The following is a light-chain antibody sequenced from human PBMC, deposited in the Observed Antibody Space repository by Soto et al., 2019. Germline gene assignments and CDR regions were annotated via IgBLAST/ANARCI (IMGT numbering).Light chain of an antibody. CDR2: GDN. CDR3: QSYDSGLSALV. CDR1: SSNIGAGYA. Sequence: QSVLTQPPSVSGAPGQRVTISCTGSSSNIGAGYAVHWYQQLPGTAPKLLIYGDNNRPSGVPDRFSGSKSGTSASLAVTGLQAEAEAEYYCQSYDSGLSALVFGGGTKLTVL. J-gene: IGLJ2*01. V-gene: IGLV1-40*01.